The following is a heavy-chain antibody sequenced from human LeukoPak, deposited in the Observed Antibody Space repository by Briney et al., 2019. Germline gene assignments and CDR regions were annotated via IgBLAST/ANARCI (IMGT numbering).Heavy chain of an antibody. D-gene: IGHD3-3*01. CDR3: ATEDYDDSGCCYFDL. J-gene: IGHJ2*01. Sequence: PAGTLTLTCAVSGGSMSRSNGRGRVRPPGGRGVEGIGNIYHSGSTIYNPSPTSRVSISVDQSKNNFPLKLSSVTAADTAVYYCATEDYDDSGCCYFDLWGRGTLVTVSS. CDR2: IYHSGST. CDR1: GGSMSRSNG. V-gene: IGHV4-4*02.